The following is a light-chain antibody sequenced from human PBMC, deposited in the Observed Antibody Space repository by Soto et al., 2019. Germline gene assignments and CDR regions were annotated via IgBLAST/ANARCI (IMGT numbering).Light chain of an antibody. V-gene: IGKV3-20*01. CDR2: GAF. CDR3: KHYPSGHRSA. CDR1: PSVANF. Sequence: EFVLTQYTGTLSLSPVERATLSCRASPSVANFVAWYQQKPGQAPRLLIYGAFNRATGIPARFSGSGSETDFTLTVNRLEPEDFALYYCKHYPSGHRSAFGQGTRLEI. J-gene: IGKJ5*01.